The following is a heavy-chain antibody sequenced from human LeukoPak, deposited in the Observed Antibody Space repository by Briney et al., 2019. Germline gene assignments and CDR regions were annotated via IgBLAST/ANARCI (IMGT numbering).Heavy chain of an antibody. CDR2: ISYDGSNK. D-gene: IGHD3-10*01. CDR1: GFTFSSYG. CDR3: AKDRSAGVPKAFDI. Sequence: GGSLRLSCAASGFTFSSYGMHWVRQAPGKGLEWVAVISYDGSNKYYADSVKGRFTISRDNSKNTLYLQMNSLRADDTAVYYCAKDRSAGVPKAFDIWGQGTMVTVSS. V-gene: IGHV3-30*18. J-gene: IGHJ3*02.